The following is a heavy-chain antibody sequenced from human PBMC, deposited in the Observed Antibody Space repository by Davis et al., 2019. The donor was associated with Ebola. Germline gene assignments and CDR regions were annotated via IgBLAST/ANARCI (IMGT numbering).Heavy chain of an antibody. CDR3: ATVTDSFTDDALDI. J-gene: IGHJ3*02. Sequence: PGGSLRLSCAASGFTFSSYWMHWVRQAPGKGLVWVSGIKNDGSTTTYADSVKGRFTISRDNARDTLYLQMNSLRAEDTAIYYCATVTDSFTDDALDIWGQGTMVVVSS. CDR1: GFTFSSYW. D-gene: IGHD4-17*01. V-gene: IGHV3-74*01. CDR2: IKNDGSTT.